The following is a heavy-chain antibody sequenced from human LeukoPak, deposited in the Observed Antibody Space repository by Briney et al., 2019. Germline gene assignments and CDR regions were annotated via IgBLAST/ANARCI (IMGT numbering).Heavy chain of an antibody. CDR3: ARRRPAKHYYDSSAYSPFDY. CDR2: MSPNSGDT. CDR1: GYTFTSYD. Sequence: ASVKVSCKASGYTFTSYDFNWVRQATGQRPEWMGWMSPNSGDTGYAQKFQGRVTITADESTSTAYMELSSLRSEDTAVYYCARRRPAKHYYDSSAYSPFDYWGQGTLVTVSS. D-gene: IGHD3-22*01. J-gene: IGHJ4*02. V-gene: IGHV1-8*01.